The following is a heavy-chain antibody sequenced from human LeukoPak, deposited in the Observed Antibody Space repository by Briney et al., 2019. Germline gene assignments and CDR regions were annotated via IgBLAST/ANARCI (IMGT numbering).Heavy chain of an antibody. D-gene: IGHD3-22*01. CDR1: GFTFSSYG. CDR2: IWYDGSNK. V-gene: IGHV3-33*01. J-gene: IGHJ4*02. CDR3: TTEAYYYDSGAIKYFDY. Sequence: GRSLRLSCAASGFTFSSYGMHWVRQAPGKGLEWVAVIWYDGSNKYYADSVKGRFTISRDNSKNTLYLQMNSLRAEDTAVYYCTTEAYYYDSGAIKYFDYWGQGTLVTVSS.